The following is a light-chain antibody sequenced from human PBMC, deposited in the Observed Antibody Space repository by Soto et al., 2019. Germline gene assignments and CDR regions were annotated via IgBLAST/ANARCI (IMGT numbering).Light chain of an antibody. CDR2: EVS. CDR3: SSYTSSSTYV. V-gene: IGLV2-18*02. J-gene: IGLJ1*01. CDR1: SSDVGSYNR. Sequence: QSALTQPPSVSGSPGQSVTISCTGTSSDVGSYNRVYWYQQPPGTAPKLMIYEVSNRPSGVPDRFSGSKSGNTASLTISGLQAEDEADYYCSSYTSSSTYVFGTGTEVTVL.